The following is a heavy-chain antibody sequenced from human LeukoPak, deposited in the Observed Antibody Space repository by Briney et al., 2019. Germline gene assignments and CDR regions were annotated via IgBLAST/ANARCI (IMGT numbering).Heavy chain of an antibody. CDR3: ARRLTQYDCFDP. D-gene: IGHD2-2*01. CDR2: TYYRSTWYN. V-gene: IGHV6-1*01. J-gene: IGHJ5*02. CDR1: GDSFSSNSVT. Sequence: SRTLSLTCAISGDSFSSNSVTWNWIRQSPSRGLEWLGRTYYRSTWYNDYAVSVRGRITANPDTSKNQFSLHLNSVTPEDTAVYYCARRLTQYDCFDPWGQGILVTVSS.